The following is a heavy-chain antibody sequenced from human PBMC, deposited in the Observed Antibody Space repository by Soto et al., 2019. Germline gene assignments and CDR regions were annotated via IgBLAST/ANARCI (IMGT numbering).Heavy chain of an antibody. CDR3: ARDDSSGSYGMDV. J-gene: IGHJ6*02. V-gene: IGHV3-33*01. Sequence: QVQLVESGGGVVQPGRSLRLSCAASGFTFSSYGMHWVRQAPGKGLEWVAVIWYDGSNKYYADSVKGRFTISRDNSKNALYLQMTSLRAEDTAVYYCARDDSSGSYGMDVWGQGTTVTVSS. D-gene: IGHD3-22*01. CDR2: IWYDGSNK. CDR1: GFTFSSYG.